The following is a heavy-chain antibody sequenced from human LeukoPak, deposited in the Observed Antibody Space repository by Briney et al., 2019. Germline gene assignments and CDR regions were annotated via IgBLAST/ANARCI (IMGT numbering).Heavy chain of an antibody. CDR2: IRGSGGST. D-gene: IGHD1-7*01. Sequence: GGTLRLSCEASGFTFSRYGMSWVRQAPGKGLEWVSAIRGSGGSTYYADSVKGRFTISRDNSKNTLYLQMNSLRAEDTALYYCARTRGFYYYMDVWGKGTTVTVSS. CDR3: ARTRGFYYYMDV. V-gene: IGHV3-23*01. CDR1: GFTFSRYG. J-gene: IGHJ6*03.